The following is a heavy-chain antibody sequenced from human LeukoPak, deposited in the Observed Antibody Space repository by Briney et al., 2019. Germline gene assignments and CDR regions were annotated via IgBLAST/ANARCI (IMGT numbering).Heavy chain of an antibody. V-gene: IGHV4-34*01. CDR3: ARGGGDWNDAYQNAFDI. Sequence: SETLSLTCAVYGGSFSGSCWSWIRQSPGKGLEWIGEIIHSGSTTYNPSLKSRVTISIDTSKNQFSLKLSSVTAADSAVYYCARGGGDWNDAYQNAFDIWDQGTMGTVSS. J-gene: IGHJ3*02. D-gene: IGHD1-1*01. CDR1: GGSFSGSC. CDR2: IIHSGST.